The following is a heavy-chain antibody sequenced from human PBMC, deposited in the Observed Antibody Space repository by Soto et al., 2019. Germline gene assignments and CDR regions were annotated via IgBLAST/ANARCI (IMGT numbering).Heavy chain of an antibody. Sequence: ASVKVSCKASGGTFDNYPVTWVRQAPGQGLEWMGGIIPKLGTANYAQKFEGRVTITADESTSTAYMELSSLRSEDTAVYYRERPPQRENTEVLDIWGQGTLDTVS. J-gene: IGHJ3*02. D-gene: IGHD6-25*01. CDR1: GGTFDNYP. V-gene: IGHV1-69*13. CDR2: IIPKLGTA. CDR3: ERPPQRENTEVLDI.